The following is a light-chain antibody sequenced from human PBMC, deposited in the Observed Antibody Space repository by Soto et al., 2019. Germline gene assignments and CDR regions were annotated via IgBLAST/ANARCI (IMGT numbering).Light chain of an antibody. CDR3: QQFNSYPLLT. CDR2: DAS. Sequence: AIQLTQSPSSLSASVGDRVTITCRASQGISSALAWYQQKPGKAPKLLIYDASSLESGVPSRFSGSLSGTDFTLTISSLQPEDFATYYCQQFNSYPLLTFGGGTKVEIK. V-gene: IGKV1-13*02. J-gene: IGKJ4*01. CDR1: QGISSA.